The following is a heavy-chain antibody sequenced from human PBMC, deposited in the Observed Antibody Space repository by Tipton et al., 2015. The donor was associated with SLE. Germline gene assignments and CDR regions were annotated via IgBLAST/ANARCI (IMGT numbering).Heavy chain of an antibody. CDR2: ISESGNT. J-gene: IGHJ4*02. V-gene: IGHV4-59*01. D-gene: IGHD2-21*02. CDR3: ARDGGGDMLDF. CDR1: GGFIIGFY. Sequence: TLSLTCSVSGGFIIGFYWIWIRQPPGRGLEWIGYISESGNTNYNPSLKSRVTMSVDTSKNQFSLSLISLTPADTAIYFCARDGGGDMLDFWGQGALVTVSS.